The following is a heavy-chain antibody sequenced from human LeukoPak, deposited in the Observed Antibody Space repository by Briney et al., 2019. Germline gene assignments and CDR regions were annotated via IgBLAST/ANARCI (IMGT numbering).Heavy chain of an antibody. CDR2: IYSSVST. J-gene: IGHJ4*02. V-gene: IGHV4-39*01. Sequence: SETLSLTCAVSGGSISSSSGNCWTWVRQPPGKGLEWIGEIYSSVSTYYNPSLKSRVTISVDTSKNQFSLRLSSVTAADTALYYCAYSGSYGHLGYWGQGIPVTVSS. CDR3: AYSGSYGHLGY. CDR1: GGSISSSSGNC. D-gene: IGHD1-26*01.